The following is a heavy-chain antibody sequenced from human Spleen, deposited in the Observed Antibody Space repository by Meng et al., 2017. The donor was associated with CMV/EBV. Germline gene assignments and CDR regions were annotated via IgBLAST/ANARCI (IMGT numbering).Heavy chain of an antibody. Sequence: SGYTFTSYDISWVLQAPGQGLEWLGWISVYNGNTKYAQKFQGRVTMTTDTSTSTAYMELRSLRSDDTALYYCAREIDDSMGNTGADYWGQGTLVTVSS. CDR2: ISVYNGNT. CDR3: AREIDDSMGNTGADY. J-gene: IGHJ4*02. D-gene: IGHD7-27*01. CDR1: GYTFTSYD. V-gene: IGHV1-18*01.